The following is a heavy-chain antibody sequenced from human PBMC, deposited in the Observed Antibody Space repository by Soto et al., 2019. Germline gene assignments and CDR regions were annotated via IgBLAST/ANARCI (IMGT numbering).Heavy chain of an antibody. J-gene: IGHJ6*02. Sequence: GGSLRLSCVASGFSFSSYGMHWVRQAPGNGLECVAVISYDGSNKYYADSVKGLFTISRDNSKNTLYLQMNSLRAEDTAVYYCAKDLKDDFWSGSHDYYYGMDVWGQGTTVTVSS. CDR2: ISYDGSNK. CDR1: GFSFSSYG. CDR3: AKDLKDDFWSGSHDYYYGMDV. V-gene: IGHV3-30*18. D-gene: IGHD3-3*01.